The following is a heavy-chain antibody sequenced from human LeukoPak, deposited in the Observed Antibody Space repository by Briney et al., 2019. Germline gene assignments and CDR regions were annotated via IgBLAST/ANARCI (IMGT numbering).Heavy chain of an antibody. J-gene: IGHJ4*02. D-gene: IGHD6-13*01. CDR2: ISTSSSAT. CDR3: AKDFRGIALYYFDY. Sequence: GGSLRLSCAASGFTFSGYSMNWVRQAPGKGLEWLSYISTSSSATYYADSVKGRFTISRDNSKNSLYLQMNSLRAEDTALYYCAKDFRGIALYYFDYWGQGTLVTVSS. CDR1: GFTFSGYS. V-gene: IGHV3-48*04.